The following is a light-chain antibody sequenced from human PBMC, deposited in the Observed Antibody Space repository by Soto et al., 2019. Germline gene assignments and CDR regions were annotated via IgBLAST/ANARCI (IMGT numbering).Light chain of an antibody. Sequence: DIQMTQSPTSLSASVGDRVTITCRASQGIRNYVAWYQQIPWKAPKLLFYDASTLQSGVPSRFSGSGSGTDFTLTINGLQPEDVATYSCQKYSSVPVFGPGTKVEIK. CDR1: QGIRNY. CDR2: DAS. J-gene: IGKJ3*01. CDR3: QKYSSVPV. V-gene: IGKV1-27*01.